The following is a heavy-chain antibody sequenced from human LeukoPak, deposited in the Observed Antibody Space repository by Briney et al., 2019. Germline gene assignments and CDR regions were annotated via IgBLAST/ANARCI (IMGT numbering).Heavy chain of an antibody. D-gene: IGHD1-26*01. CDR3: ARVHFLWELLSLGY. V-gene: IGHV1-2*02. J-gene: IGHJ4*02. CDR2: INPNSGGT. CDR1: GYTFTSYY. Sequence: ASVKVSCKASGYTFTSYYMHWVRQAPGQGLEWMGWINPNSGGTNYAQKFQGRVTMTRDTSISTAYMELSRLRSDDTAVYYCARVHFLWELLSLGYWGQGTLVTVSS.